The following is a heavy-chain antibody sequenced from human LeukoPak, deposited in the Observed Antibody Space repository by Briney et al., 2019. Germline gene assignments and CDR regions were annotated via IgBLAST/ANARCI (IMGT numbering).Heavy chain of an antibody. Sequence: GGSLRLSCAASGFTFSSYSMNWVRQAPGKGLEWVSSISSTSSYIYYADSVEGRFTISRDNARNSLYLQMNSLRAEDTAVYYCARDRYYDSSGRHSDYWGQGTLVTVSS. D-gene: IGHD3-22*01. V-gene: IGHV3-21*01. CDR3: ARDRYYDSSGRHSDY. CDR1: GFTFSSYS. CDR2: ISSTSSYI. J-gene: IGHJ4*02.